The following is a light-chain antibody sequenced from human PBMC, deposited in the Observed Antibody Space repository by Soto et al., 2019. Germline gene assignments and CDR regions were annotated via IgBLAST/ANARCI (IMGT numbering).Light chain of an antibody. CDR3: QKYNSAPPT. CDR2: DAS. V-gene: IGKV1-27*01. Sequence: DIQMTQSPSSLSASVGDRVTITCRASQDISNFLAWYQQKPGKVPEVLIYDASTLQSGVPSRFSGSESGTDFTLTINSLQPEDVAAYYCQKYNSAPPTFGQGTKVEIK. CDR1: QDISNF. J-gene: IGKJ1*01.